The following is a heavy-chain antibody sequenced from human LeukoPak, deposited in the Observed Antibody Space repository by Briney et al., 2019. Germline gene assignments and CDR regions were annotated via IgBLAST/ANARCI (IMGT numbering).Heavy chain of an antibody. J-gene: IGHJ3*02. CDR3: ARGPYSYDSSGAFDI. CDR1: GGSISSGSYY. D-gene: IGHD3-22*01. Sequence: PSETLSLTCTVSGGSISSGSYYWSWIRQPAGKGLEWIRRIYTSGSTNYNPSLKSRVTISVDTSKNQFSLKLSSVTAADTAVYFCARGPYSYDSSGAFDIWGQGTMVTVSS. V-gene: IGHV4-61*02. CDR2: IYTSGST.